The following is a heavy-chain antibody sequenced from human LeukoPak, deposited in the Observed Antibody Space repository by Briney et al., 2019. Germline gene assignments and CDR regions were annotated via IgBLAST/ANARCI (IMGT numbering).Heavy chain of an antibody. Sequence: SETLSLTCTVSGGSISSYYWSWIRQPPGKGLEWIGYIYYSGSTNYNPSLKSRVTISVDTSKNQFSLKLSSVTAADTAVYYCAREKGNSYGYDYWGQGTLVTVSS. CDR3: AREKGNSYGYDY. CDR1: GGSISSYY. D-gene: IGHD5-18*01. J-gene: IGHJ4*02. CDR2: IYYSGST. V-gene: IGHV4-59*01.